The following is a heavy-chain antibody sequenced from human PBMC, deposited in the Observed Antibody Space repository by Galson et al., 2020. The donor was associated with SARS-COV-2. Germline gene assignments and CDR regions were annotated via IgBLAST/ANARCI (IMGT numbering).Heavy chain of an antibody. Sequence: GGSLRLSCAASGFTFDDYAMHWVRQAPGKGLEWVSGIRWNSGSIGYADSVKGRFTISRDNAKNSLYLQMNSLRAEDTALYYCAKLGAVALPDYWGQGTLVTVSS. J-gene: IGHJ4*02. V-gene: IGHV3-9*01. CDR3: AKLGAVALPDY. D-gene: IGHD6-19*01. CDR1: GFTFDDYA. CDR2: IRWNSGSI.